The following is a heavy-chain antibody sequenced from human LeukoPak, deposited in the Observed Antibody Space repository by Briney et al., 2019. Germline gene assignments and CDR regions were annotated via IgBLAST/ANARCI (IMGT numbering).Heavy chain of an antibody. CDR2: ISGSGGST. V-gene: IGHV3-23*01. D-gene: IGHD2-2*01. J-gene: IGHJ4*02. CDR3: AKDPQYCSSTSCAY. Sequence: GGSLRLSCAASGFTFSSYAMSWVRQAPGKGLGWVSAISGSGGSTYYADSVKGRFTISRDNSKNTLYLQMNSLRAEDTAVYYCAKDPQYCSSTSCAYWGQGTLVTVSS. CDR1: GFTFSSYA.